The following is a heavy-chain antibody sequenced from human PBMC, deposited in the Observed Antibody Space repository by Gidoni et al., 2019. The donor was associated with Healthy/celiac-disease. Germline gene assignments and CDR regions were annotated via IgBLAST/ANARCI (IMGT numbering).Heavy chain of an antibody. CDR3: ARSRWAYGMDV. CDR1: GFTFSSYW. CDR2: INSDGSST. V-gene: IGHV3-74*02. Sequence: EVQLVESGGGLVQPGGSLRLSSAASGFTFSSYWMHWVRQAPGKGLVWVSRINSDGSSTSYADSVEGRFTISRDNAKNTLYLQMNSLGAEDTAGYYCARSRWAYGMDVWGQGTTVTVSS. J-gene: IGHJ6*02.